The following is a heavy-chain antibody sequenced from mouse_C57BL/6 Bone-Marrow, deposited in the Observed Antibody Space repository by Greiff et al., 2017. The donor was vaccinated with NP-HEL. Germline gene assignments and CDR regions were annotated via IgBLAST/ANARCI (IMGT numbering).Heavy chain of an antibody. CDR2: IYPRSGNT. CDR3: AREDGSWYFDV. Sequence: VKLMESGAELARPGASVKLSCKASGYTFTSYGISWVKQRTGQGLEWIGEIYPRSGNTYYNEKFKGKATLTADKSSSTAYMELRSLTSEDSAVYFCAREDGSWYFDVWGTGTTVTVSS. CDR1: GYTFTSYG. D-gene: IGHD2-3*01. J-gene: IGHJ1*03. V-gene: IGHV1-81*01.